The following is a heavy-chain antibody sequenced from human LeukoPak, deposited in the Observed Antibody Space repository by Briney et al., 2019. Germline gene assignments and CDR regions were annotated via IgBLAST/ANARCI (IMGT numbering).Heavy chain of an antibody. CDR2: MYHSGTT. Sequence: SETLSLTCAVSGGSIRSRNWWRWVRQPPGKGLQWIGEMYHSGTTNYNPSLKSRLTISVDDSKNHFSLNLTSVTAADTAVYYCASGSNNDAFDIWGQGTMVTVSS. CDR3: ASGSNNDAFDI. J-gene: IGHJ3*02. D-gene: IGHD1-14*01. V-gene: IGHV4-4*02. CDR1: GGSIRSRNW.